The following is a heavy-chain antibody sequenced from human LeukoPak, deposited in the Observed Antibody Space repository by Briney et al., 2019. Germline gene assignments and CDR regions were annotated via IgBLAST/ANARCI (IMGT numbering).Heavy chain of an antibody. CDR1: GGSISSSSYY. Sequence: SETLSLTCTVSGGSISSSSYYWGWIRQPPGKGLEWIGSIYYSGSTYYNPSLKSRVTISVDTSKNQFSLKLSSVTAADTAVYYCARLHPFEGAFDYWGQGTLVTVSS. CDR2: IYYSGST. D-gene: IGHD3-16*01. CDR3: ARLHPFEGAFDY. V-gene: IGHV4-39*01. J-gene: IGHJ4*02.